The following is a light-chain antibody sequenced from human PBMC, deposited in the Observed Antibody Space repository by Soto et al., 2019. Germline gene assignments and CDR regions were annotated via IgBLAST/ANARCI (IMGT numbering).Light chain of an antibody. CDR2: SAA. Sequence: DIQMTQSPSSLSASVGDRVTITCRASQTISNYLNWYQQKPGKAPKLLIYSAAGLQSGVPSRFSGSGSGTDFSITISSLRTEDYAIYCCRHSYRHPNTFGQGTKRDIK. V-gene: IGKV1-39*01. CDR3: RHSYRHPNT. J-gene: IGKJ2*01. CDR1: QTISNY.